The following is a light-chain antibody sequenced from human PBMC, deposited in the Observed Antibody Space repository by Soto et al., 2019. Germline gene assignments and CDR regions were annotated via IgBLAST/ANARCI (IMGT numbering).Light chain of an antibody. CDR1: QSVSSN. CDR2: GAS. Sequence: EIVMTQSPATLSVSPGERATLSCRASQSVSSNLAWYQQKPGQTPRLLIYGASSRATGIPDRFSGSGSGTDFTLTISRLEPEDFAVYYCQQYATFGQGTKVDI. CDR3: QQYAT. V-gene: IGKV3-20*01. J-gene: IGKJ1*01.